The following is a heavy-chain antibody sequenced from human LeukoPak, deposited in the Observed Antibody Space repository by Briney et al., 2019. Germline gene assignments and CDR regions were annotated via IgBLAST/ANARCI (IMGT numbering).Heavy chain of an antibody. D-gene: IGHD2-2*01. V-gene: IGHV4-30-2*01. CDR3: ARGITAVPAVHTRHDAFDI. Sequence: TSETLSLTCAVSGGSISSGGYSWSWIRQPPGKGLEWIGYIYHSGSTYYNPSLKSRVTISVDRSKNQFSLKLSSVTAADTAVYYCARGITAVPAVHTRHDAFDIWGQGTMVTVSS. J-gene: IGHJ3*02. CDR1: GGSISSGGYS. CDR2: IYHSGST.